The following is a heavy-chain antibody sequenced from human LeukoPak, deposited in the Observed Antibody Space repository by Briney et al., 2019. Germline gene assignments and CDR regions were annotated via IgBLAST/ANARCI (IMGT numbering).Heavy chain of an antibody. Sequence: EASVKVSRKASGYTFTSYGISWVRQAPGQGLEWMGWISAYNGNTNYAQKLQGRVTMTKDTSTSTAYMELRSLRSDDTAVYYCARVPTVTTPDYYYYMDVWGKGTTVTVSS. CDR2: ISAYNGNT. CDR1: GYTFTSYG. CDR3: ARVPTVTTPDYYYYMDV. V-gene: IGHV1-18*01. D-gene: IGHD4-17*01. J-gene: IGHJ6*03.